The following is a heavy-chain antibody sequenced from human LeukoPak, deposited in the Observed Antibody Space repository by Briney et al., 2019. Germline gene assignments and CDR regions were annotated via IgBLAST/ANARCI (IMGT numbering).Heavy chain of an antibody. Sequence: QSGGSLRLSCAASGFTFNTYTMNWVRQAPGKGLEWVSAISGRGDGTYYADFVKGRFTISRDNAKNSLYLQMNSLRAEDTALYYCARSGYYGSGSYSDYWGQGTLVTVSS. D-gene: IGHD3-10*01. CDR1: GFTFNTYT. J-gene: IGHJ4*02. CDR3: ARSGYYGSGSYSDY. CDR2: ISGRGDGT. V-gene: IGHV3-23*01.